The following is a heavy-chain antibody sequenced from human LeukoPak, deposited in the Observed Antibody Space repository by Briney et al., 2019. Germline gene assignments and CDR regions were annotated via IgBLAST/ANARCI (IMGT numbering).Heavy chain of an antibody. V-gene: IGHV3-11*01. J-gene: IGHJ4*02. Sequence: GSLRLSCAASGFTFSDYYMSWIRQAPGKGLEWVSYISSSGSTIYYADSVKGRFTISRDNAKNSLYLQMNSLRAEDTAVYYCAKVSVWGTAMVDITGFDYWGQGTLVTVSS. CDR3: AKVSVWGTAMVDITGFDY. CDR2: ISSSGSTI. CDR1: GFTFSDYY. D-gene: IGHD5-18*01.